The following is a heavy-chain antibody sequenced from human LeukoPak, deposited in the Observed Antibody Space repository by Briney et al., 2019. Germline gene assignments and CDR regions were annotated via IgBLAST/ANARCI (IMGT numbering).Heavy chain of an antibody. CDR2: AYHSGTA. V-gene: IGHV4-39*02. Sequence: SETLSLTCTVSGGSISNSNYYWGWIRQPPGTGLEWIGSAYHSGTAYYNPSLKSRVTISVDTSKNQFSLRLNSVTAADTAVYYCAREAYSGSYCDYWGQGTLVTVSS. CDR3: AREAYSGSYCDY. D-gene: IGHD1-26*01. CDR1: GGSISNSNYY. J-gene: IGHJ4*02.